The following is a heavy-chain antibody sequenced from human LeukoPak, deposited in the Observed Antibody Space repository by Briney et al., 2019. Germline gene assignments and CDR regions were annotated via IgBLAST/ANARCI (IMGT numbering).Heavy chain of an antibody. V-gene: IGHV3-49*03. CDR1: GFTFGDYA. CDR3: TREDPALGFEYCSGGSCYSRGAYGMDV. D-gene: IGHD2-15*01. Sequence: GGSLRLSCTASGFTFGDYAMSWFRQAPGKGLEWVGFIRSKAYGGTTEYAASVKGRFTISRDDSKSIAYLQMNSLKTEDTAVYYCTREDPALGFEYCSGGSCYSRGAYGMDVWGQGTTVTVSS. CDR2: IRSKAYGGTT. J-gene: IGHJ6*02.